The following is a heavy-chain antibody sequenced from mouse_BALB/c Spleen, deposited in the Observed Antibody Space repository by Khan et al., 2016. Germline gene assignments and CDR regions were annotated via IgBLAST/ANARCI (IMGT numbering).Heavy chain of an antibody. CDR1: GYSITSDYA. CDR2: ISYSGST. V-gene: IGHV3-2*02. J-gene: IGHJ2*01. CDR3: EGNSYYVDY. Sequence: EVQLVESGPGLVKPSQSLSLTCTVTGYSITSDYAWNWIRQFPGNKLEWMGYISYSGSTSYNPSLKSRISITRDTSKNQFFLPLNSVTTEDTATYYCEGNSYYVDYWGQGTTLTGSS. D-gene: IGHD2-1*01.